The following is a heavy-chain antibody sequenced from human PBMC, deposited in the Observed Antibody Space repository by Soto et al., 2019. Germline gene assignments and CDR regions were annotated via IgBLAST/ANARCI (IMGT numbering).Heavy chain of an antibody. D-gene: IGHD6-13*01. CDR2: IIPILGIA. CDR3: ARVVSEQQLVE. J-gene: IGHJ4*02. Sequence: QVQLVQSGAGVKKPGSSVKVSCKASGGTFSSYTISWVRQAPGQGLEWMGRIIPILGIANYAQKFQGRVTITADKSTSTAYMELSSLRSEDTAVYYCARVVSEQQLVEWGQGTLVTVSS. V-gene: IGHV1-69*02. CDR1: GGTFSSYT.